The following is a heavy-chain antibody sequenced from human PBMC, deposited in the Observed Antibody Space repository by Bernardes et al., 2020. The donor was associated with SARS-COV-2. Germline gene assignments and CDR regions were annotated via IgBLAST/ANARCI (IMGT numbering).Heavy chain of an antibody. CDR1: GFTFSSYW. CDR3: ARDLGSTSQTQYYYYGMDV. D-gene: IGHD2-2*01. J-gene: IGHJ6*02. Sequence: GGSLRLSCAASGFTFSSYWMSWVRQAPGKGLEWVANIKQDGSEKYYVDSVKGRFTISRDNAKNSLYLQMNSLRAEDTAVYYCARDLGSTSQTQYYYYGMDVWGQGTTVTVSS. CDR2: IKQDGSEK. V-gene: IGHV3-7*01.